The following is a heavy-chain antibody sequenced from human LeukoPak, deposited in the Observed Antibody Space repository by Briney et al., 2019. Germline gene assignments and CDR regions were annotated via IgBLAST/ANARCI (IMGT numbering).Heavy chain of an antibody. J-gene: IGHJ4*02. V-gene: IGHV4-34*01. CDR1: GGSLSGYY. CDR3: ARSSYYDYVWGSYRDPEFDY. D-gene: IGHD3-16*02. CDR2: INHSGST. Sequence: MTSETLSLTCAVYGGSLSGYYWSWIRQPPGKGLEWIGEINHSGSTNYNPSLKSRVTISVDTSKNQFSLKLSSVTAADTAVYYCARSSYYDYVWGSYRDPEFDYWGQGTLVTVSS.